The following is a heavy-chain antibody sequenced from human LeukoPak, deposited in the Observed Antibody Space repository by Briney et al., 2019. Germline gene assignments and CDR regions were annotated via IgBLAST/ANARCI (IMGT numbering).Heavy chain of an antibody. CDR1: GYTFTSYA. D-gene: IGHD6-19*01. Sequence: ASVRVSCKASGYTFTSYAMNWVRQAPGQGLEWMGWINTNTGNPTYAQGFTGRFVFSLDTSVSTAYLQINSLKAEDTAVYYCARDGFGGLLSGGYWGQGTLVTVSS. CDR3: ARDGFGGLLSGGY. V-gene: IGHV7-4-1*02. CDR2: INTNTGNP. J-gene: IGHJ4*02.